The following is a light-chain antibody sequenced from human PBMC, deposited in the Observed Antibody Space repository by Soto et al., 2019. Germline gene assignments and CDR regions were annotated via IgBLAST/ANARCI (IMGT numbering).Light chain of an antibody. V-gene: IGLV2-11*01. CDR1: SSDVGGYNY. Sequence: QSVLTQPRSVSGSPGQSVTISCAGTSSDVGGYNYVSWYQQHPGKAPKLMIYDVNERPSGVPDRFSGSKSGNTASLTISGLQAEDEADYYCCSYAGSYIWVFGGGTQLTVL. CDR3: CSYAGSYIWV. CDR2: DVN. J-gene: IGLJ7*01.